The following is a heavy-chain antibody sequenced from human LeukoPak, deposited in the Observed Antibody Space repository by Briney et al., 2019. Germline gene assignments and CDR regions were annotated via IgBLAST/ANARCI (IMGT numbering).Heavy chain of an antibody. CDR3: ARGEGSYGDYYYYYYMDV. CDR1: GGTFSSYA. V-gene: IGHV1-69*13. J-gene: IGHJ6*03. CDR2: IIPIFGTA. Sequence: ASVKVSCKASGGTFSSYAISWVRQAPGQGLEWMGGIIPIFGTANYAQKFQGRVTITADESTSTAYMELSSLRSEDTAVYYCARGEGSYGDYYYYYYMDVWGKGTTVTVSS. D-gene: IGHD4/OR15-4a*01.